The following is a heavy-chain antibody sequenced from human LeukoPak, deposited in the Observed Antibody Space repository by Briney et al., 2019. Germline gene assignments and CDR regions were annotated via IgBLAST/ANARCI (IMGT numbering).Heavy chain of an antibody. CDR1: GGSFSGYY. J-gene: IGHJ6*02. D-gene: IGHD5-12*01. CDR2: INHSGST. CDR3: ATRPNPWLRPLKYYYGMDV. V-gene: IGHV4-34*01. Sequence: SETLSLTCAVYGGSFSGYYWSWIRQPPGKGLEWIGEINHSGSTNYNPSLKSRVTMSVDTSKNQFSLKLSSVTAADTAVYYCATRPNPWLRPLKYYYGMDVWGQGTTVTVSS.